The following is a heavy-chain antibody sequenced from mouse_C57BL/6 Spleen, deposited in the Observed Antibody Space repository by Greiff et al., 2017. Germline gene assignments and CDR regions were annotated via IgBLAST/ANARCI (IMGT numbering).Heavy chain of an antibody. V-gene: IGHV5-17*01. J-gene: IGHJ2*01. D-gene: IGHD2-4*01. Sequence: DVKLVESGGGLVKPGGSLKLSCAASGFTFSDYGMHWVRQAPEQGLEWVAYISSGSSTIYYADTVKGRFTISRDNAKNTLFLQMTSLRSEDTAMYYWARPYDYYFDCWGQGTTLTVSS. CDR3: ARPYDYYFDC. CDR1: GFTFSDYG. CDR2: ISSGSSTI.